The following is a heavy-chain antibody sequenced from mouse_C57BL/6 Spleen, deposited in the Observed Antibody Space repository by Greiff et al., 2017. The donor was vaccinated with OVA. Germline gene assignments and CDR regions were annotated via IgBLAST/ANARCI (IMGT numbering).Heavy chain of an antibody. Sequence: EVKLVESEGGLVQPGSSMKLSCTASGFTFSDYYMAWVRQVPEKGLEWVANINYDGSSTYYLDSLKSRFIISRDNAKNILYLQMSSLKSEDTATYYCAREGGDFPYFDYWGQGTTLTVAS. V-gene: IGHV5-16*01. CDR2: INYDGSST. D-gene: IGHD2-13*01. J-gene: IGHJ2*01. CDR1: GFTFSDYY. CDR3: AREGGDFPYFDY.